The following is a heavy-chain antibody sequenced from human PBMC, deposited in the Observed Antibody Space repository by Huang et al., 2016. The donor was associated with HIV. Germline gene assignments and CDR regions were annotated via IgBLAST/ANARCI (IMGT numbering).Heavy chain of an antibody. CDR1: GFAFSDYS. V-gene: IGHV3-9*01. Sequence: MESGGGVVQPGKSMRLSCKSSGFAFSDYSMYWVRQAAGRGREWVVWIAVGRGDVYYKDSGRGSCTVSRDNNKNLVFLELANVKVDDTAMYYCAKGIIKKGLTFVDGYAPHTLYLYSGMDVWGKGTPVSVSS. J-gene: IGHJ6*04. CDR2: IAVGRGDV. CDR3: AKGIIKKGLTFVDGYAPHTLYLYSGMDV. D-gene: IGHD3-16*01.